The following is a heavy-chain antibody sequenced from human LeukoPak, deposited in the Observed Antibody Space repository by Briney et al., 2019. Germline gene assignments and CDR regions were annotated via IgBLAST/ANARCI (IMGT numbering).Heavy chain of an antibody. V-gene: IGHV4-39*01. CDR1: GGSISSSSYY. D-gene: IGHD6-19*01. J-gene: IGHJ4*02. CDR3: KRTKSSGWYYEDY. Sequence: SATLSLTCTVSGGSISSSSYYWGWIRQPPGKGLEWIGSIYYSGSTYYNPSLKSRVTISVDTSKNQFSLKLSSVTAADTAVYYCKRTKSSGWYYEDYWGQGTLVTVPS. CDR2: IYYSGST.